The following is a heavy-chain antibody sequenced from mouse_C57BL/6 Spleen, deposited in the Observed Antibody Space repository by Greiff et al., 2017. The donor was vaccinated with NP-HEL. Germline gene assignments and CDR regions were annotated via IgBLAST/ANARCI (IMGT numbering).Heavy chain of an antibody. V-gene: IGHV1-26*01. CDR3: ARGTGRKAWFAY. CDR2: INPNNGGT. J-gene: IGHJ3*01. D-gene: IGHD4-1*01. CDR1: GYTFTDYY. Sequence: EVQLQQSGPELVKPGASVKISCKASGYTFTDYYMNWVKQSHGKSLEWIGDINPNNGGTSYNQKFKGKATLTVDKSSSTAYMELSSLTSEDSAVYYCARGTGRKAWFAYWGQGTLVTVSA.